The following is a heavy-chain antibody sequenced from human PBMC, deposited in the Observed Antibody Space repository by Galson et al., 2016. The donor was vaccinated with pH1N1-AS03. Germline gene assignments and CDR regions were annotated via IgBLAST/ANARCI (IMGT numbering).Heavy chain of an antibody. D-gene: IGHD3-3*01. CDR2: INPSSGGT. V-gene: IGHV1-2*02. J-gene: IGHJ4*02. CDR1: GYTFSDYY. CDR3: ARGFLEWPYYFDY. Sequence: SVKVSCKASGYTFSDYYMHWVRQAPGQELEWMGWINPSSGGTKYTQKFQGRVTMTRDTSISTAYMELSRLTSDDTAVYYCARGFLEWPYYFDYWGQGTLVTVSS.